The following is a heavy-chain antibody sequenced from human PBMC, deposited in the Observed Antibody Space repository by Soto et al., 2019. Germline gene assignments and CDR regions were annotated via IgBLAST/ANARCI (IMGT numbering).Heavy chain of an antibody. V-gene: IGHV1-18*01. CDR3: ARVFYSSGWYYAFDI. D-gene: IGHD6-19*01. J-gene: IGHJ3*02. CDR1: GYTFTSYG. CDR2: ISAYNGNT. Sequence: ASVKVSCKASGYTFTSYGISWVRQAPGQGLEWMGWISAYNGNTNYAQKLQGRVTMTTDTSTSTAYMELRSLRSDDTAVYYCARVFYSSGWYYAFDIWGQGTMVTVSS.